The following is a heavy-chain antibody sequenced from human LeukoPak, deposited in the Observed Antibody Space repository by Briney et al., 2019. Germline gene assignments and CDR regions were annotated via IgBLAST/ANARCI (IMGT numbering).Heavy chain of an antibody. CDR1: GYTFTSYG. CDR2: ISVYNGDT. Sequence: ASVKVSCKASGYTFTSYGITWVRQAPGQGLEWMGWISVYNGDTNYAQKVQDRVTTTTDTPTSTAYMELRSLRSDDTAMNYCARAIAVAGSLVSFGPWGQGTLVTVSS. J-gene: IGHJ5*02. D-gene: IGHD6-19*01. CDR3: ARAIAVAGSLVSFGP. V-gene: IGHV1-18*01.